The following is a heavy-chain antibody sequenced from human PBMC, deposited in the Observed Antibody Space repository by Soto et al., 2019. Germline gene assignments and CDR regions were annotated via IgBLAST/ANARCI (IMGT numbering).Heavy chain of an antibody. CDR2: IYYSGST. V-gene: IGHV4-61*01. J-gene: IGHJ6*02. CDR3: ARDPSALGWVRRGYYGMDV. D-gene: IGHD3-10*01. CDR1: GGSVSSGSYY. Sequence: SETLSLTCTVSGGSVSSGSYYWSWIRQPPGKGLEWIGYIYYSGSTNYNPSLKSRVSISVDTSKNQFSLKLSSVTAADTAVYYCARDPSALGWVRRGYYGMDVWGQGTTVTVSS.